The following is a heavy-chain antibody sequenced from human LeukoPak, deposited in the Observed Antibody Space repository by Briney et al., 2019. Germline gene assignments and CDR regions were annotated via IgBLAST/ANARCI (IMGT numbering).Heavy chain of an antibody. J-gene: IGHJ3*02. CDR2: IYSGGST. V-gene: IGHV3-53*01. CDR3: AADEDYYDSSGQDAFDI. D-gene: IGHD3-22*01. Sequence: GGSLRLSCAASGFTVSRNYMSWVRQAPGKGLEWASVIYSGGSTYYADSVKGRFTISRDNSKDTPYLQMNSLRAEDTAVYYCAADEDYYDSSGQDAFDIWGQGTMVTVSS. CDR1: GFTVSRNY.